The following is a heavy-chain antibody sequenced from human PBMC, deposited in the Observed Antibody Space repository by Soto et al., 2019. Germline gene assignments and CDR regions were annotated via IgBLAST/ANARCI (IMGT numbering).Heavy chain of an antibody. CDR1: GYRVRIYS. Sequence: SLRLSCAAHGYRVRIYSMGWVRQAPGRGLEWVSSIGSTSAYIYYGDSVRGRFTISRDNARNSLYLQMNNLRVDDTAVYFCAKGVLSFHYGMEVWGQGTTVTVSS. V-gene: IGHV3-21*04. D-gene: IGHD3-10*01. J-gene: IGHJ6*02. CDR3: AKGVLSFHYGMEV. CDR2: IGSTSAYI.